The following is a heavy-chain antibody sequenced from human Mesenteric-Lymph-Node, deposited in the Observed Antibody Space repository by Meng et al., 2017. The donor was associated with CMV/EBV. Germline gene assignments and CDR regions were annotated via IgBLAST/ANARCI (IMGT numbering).Heavy chain of an antibody. CDR2: ISYDGST. CDR1: GITFSIYS. CDR3: ARDPVEDVVAIPGRPNFYRYYGLNV. J-gene: IGHJ6*02. Sequence: ESLKISCAGSGITFSIYSMNWLRQAPGRGLEWIGYISYDGSTKYNPSLKDRVSISADTSKNHFSLKLYSVTAADTAVYFCARDPVEDVVAIPGRPNFYRYYGLNVWGQGTTVTVSS. D-gene: IGHD2-15*01. V-gene: IGHV4-59*01.